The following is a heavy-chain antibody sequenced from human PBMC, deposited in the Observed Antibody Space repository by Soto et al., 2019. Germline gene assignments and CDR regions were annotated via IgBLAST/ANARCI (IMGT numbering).Heavy chain of an antibody. Sequence: LCGGSISSGDYYWSWIRQPPGKGLEWIGYIYYSGSTYYNPSLKSRVTISVDTSKNQFSLKLSSVTAADTAVYYCASTAVVTWADDAYDFWGQGTMVTVSS. J-gene: IGHJ3*01. CDR1: GGSISSGDYY. CDR2: IYYSGST. V-gene: IGHV4-30-4*01. D-gene: IGHD2-21*02. CDR3: ASTAVVTWADDAYDF.